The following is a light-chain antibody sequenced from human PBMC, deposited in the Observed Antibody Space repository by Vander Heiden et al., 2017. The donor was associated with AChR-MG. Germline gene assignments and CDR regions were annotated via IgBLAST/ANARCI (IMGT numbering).Light chain of an antibody. CDR2: LNSDGSH. V-gene: IGLV4-69*01. J-gene: IGLJ3*02. Sequence: QLVLTQSPSASASLGASVKLTCTLSSGHSSYAIAWHQQQPEKGPRYLMKLNSDGSHSKGDGIPDRFSGSSAGAERYLTIASRQSEDEADYYCQTWGTGSWVFGGGTKLTV. CDR3: QTWGTGSWV. CDR1: SGHSSYA.